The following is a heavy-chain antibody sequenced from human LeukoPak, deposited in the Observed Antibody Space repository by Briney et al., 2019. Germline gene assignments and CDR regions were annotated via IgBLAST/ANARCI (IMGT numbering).Heavy chain of an antibody. CDR2: ISGSGGST. CDR1: GFTFSSYA. CDR3: AKGVRRSSDYSSPVDY. V-gene: IGHV3-23*01. Sequence: RGSLRLSCAASGFTFSSYAMSWVRQAPGKGLEWVSAISGSGGSTYYADSVKGRFTISRDNSRNTLYLQMNSLRAEDTAVYYCAKGVRRSSDYSSPVDYWGQGTLVTVSS. J-gene: IGHJ4*02. D-gene: IGHD3-22*01.